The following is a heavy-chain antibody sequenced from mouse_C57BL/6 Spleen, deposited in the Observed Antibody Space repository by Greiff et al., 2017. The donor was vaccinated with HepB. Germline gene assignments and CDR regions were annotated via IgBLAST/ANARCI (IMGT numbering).Heavy chain of an antibody. CDR1: GYTFTSYW. D-gene: IGHD1-1*01. V-gene: IGHV1-52*01. J-gene: IGHJ1*03. CDR2: IDPSDSET. CDR3: ARSGSSYPYWYFDV. Sequence: QVQLQQSGAELVRPGSSVKLSCKASGYTFTSYWMHWVKQRPIQGLEWIGNIDPSDSETHYNQKFKDKATLTVDKSSSTAYMQLSSLTSEDSAVYYCARSGSSYPYWYFDVWGTGTTVTVSS.